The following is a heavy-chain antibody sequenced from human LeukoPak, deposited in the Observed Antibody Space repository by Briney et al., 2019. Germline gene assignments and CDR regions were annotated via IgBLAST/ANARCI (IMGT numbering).Heavy chain of an antibody. Sequence: GGSLRLSCAASGFSFSSYGMHWVRQAPGKGLEWVAVILYDGSNKYYADSVKGRFTISRDNSKNTLYLQMNSLRAEDTAVYFCAKAYYYDSSGYYPADNRGQGALVTVSS. D-gene: IGHD3-22*01. J-gene: IGHJ4*02. CDR3: AKAYYYDSSGYYPADN. CDR1: GFSFSSYG. CDR2: ILYDGSNK. V-gene: IGHV3-30*18.